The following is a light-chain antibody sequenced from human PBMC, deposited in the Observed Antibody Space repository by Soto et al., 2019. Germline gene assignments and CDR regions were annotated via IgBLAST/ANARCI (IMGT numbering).Light chain of an antibody. J-gene: IGLJ3*02. V-gene: IGLV8-61*01. CDR3: VLYMYSGISV. Sequence: QAVVTQEPSFSVSPGRTVTLTCGLSSGSVSTTYYPSWYQQTPGQAPRTLIYSTNIRSSGVPDRFSGSILGNKAALTITGAQADDESDYYCVLYMYSGISVFGGGTQLTVL. CDR2: STN. CDR1: SGSVSTTYY.